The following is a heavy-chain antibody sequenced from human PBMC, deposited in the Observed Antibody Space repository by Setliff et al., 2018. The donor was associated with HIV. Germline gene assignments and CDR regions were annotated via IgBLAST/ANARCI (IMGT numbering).Heavy chain of an antibody. CDR2: IHYSGIT. Sequence: SETLSLTCTVSRDSINGHWWSWIRQPPGKGLEWTGSIHYSGITHYNPSLKSRLTMSVDTSKNQVSLKLTSVTAADTAMYYCARGRMATVLIRNWIDPWGQGSLVTVSS. CDR1: RDSINGHW. V-gene: IGHV4-59*11. J-gene: IGHJ5*02. D-gene: IGHD4-4*01. CDR3: ARGRMATVLIRNWIDP.